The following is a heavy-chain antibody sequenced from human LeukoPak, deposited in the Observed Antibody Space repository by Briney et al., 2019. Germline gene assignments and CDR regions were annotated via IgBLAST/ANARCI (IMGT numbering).Heavy chain of an antibody. CDR2: ISSSSSYT. V-gene: IGHV3-11*03. Sequence: PGGSLRLSCAASGFTFSDYYMSWIRQAPGKGLEWVSYISSSSSYTNYADSVKGRFTISRDNAKNSLYLQMNSLRAEDTAVYYCARSPRLGYDSSGYYDWGQGTLVTVSS. D-gene: IGHD3-22*01. CDR1: GFTFSDYY. J-gene: IGHJ4*02. CDR3: ARSPRLGYDSSGYYD.